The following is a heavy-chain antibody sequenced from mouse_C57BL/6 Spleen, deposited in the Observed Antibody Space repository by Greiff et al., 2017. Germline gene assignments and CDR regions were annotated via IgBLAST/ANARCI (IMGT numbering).Heavy chain of an antibody. CDR3: ASGGAGSQAFAY. Sequence: VQLVEPGPGLVAPSQSLSITCTVSGFSLTSYGVDWVRQSPGKGLEWLGVIWGVGSTNYNSALKSRLSISKDNSKSQVFLKMNSLQTEDTAMYYCASGGAGSQAFAYWGQGTLVTVSA. CDR2: IWGVGST. CDR1: GFSLTSYG. V-gene: IGHV2-6*01. D-gene: IGHD3-2*02. J-gene: IGHJ3*01.